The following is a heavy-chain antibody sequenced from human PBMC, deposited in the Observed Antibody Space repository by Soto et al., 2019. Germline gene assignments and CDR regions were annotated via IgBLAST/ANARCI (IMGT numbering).Heavy chain of an antibody. V-gene: IGHV4-39*01. CDR3: ARLDYGSGKYYYYYMDV. J-gene: IGHJ6*03. CDR2: IYYSGST. Sequence: PSETLSLTCTVSGGSISSCSYYWGWIRQPPGKGLEWIGSIYYSGSTYYNPSLKSRVTISVDTSKNQFSLKLSSVTAADTAVYYCARLDYGSGKYYYYYMDVWGKGTTVTVSS. CDR1: GGSISSCSYY. D-gene: IGHD3-10*01.